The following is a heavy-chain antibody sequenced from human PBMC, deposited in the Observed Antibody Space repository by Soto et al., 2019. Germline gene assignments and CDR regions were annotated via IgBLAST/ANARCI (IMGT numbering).Heavy chain of an antibody. Sequence: SETLSLTCAVSGGSISSGGYSWSWIRQPPGKGLEWIGYMYHSGSTYYNPSLKSRVTISIDRSKNQFSLKLSSVTAADTAVYYCARAPRYFDILTGSYYFDYRGQGTLVTVSS. D-gene: IGHD3-9*01. CDR3: ARAPRYFDILTGSYYFDY. V-gene: IGHV4-30-2*01. CDR1: GGSISSGGYS. CDR2: MYHSGST. J-gene: IGHJ4*02.